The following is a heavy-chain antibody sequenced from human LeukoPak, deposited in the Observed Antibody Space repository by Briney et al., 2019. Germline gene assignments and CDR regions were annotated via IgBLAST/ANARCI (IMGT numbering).Heavy chain of an antibody. J-gene: IGHJ1*01. D-gene: IGHD3-22*01. CDR3: AKVSYYYDSSGYRAEYFQH. CDR1: GFTFDDYA. V-gene: IGHV3-9*01. CDR2: ISWNSGSI. Sequence: SLRLSCAAPGFTFDDYAMHWVRQAPGKGLEWVSGISWNSGSIGYADSVKGRFTISRDNAKNSLYLQMNSLRAEDTALYYCAKVSYYYDSSGYRAEYFQHWGQGTLVTVSS.